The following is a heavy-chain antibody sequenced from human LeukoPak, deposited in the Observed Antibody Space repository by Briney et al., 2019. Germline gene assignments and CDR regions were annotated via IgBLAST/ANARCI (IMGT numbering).Heavy chain of an antibody. J-gene: IGHJ4*02. CDR1: GYTFTGYY. D-gene: IGHD3-22*01. Sequence: ASVKVSCKASGYTFTGYYMHWVRQAPGQGLEWMGWINPNSGGTNYAQKFQGRVTMTRDTSISTAYMELSRLRSDDTAVYYCASGDDSSGYHPRQDLTRLDYWGQGTLVTVSS. V-gene: IGHV1-2*02. CDR2: INPNSGGT. CDR3: ASGDDSSGYHPRQDLTRLDY.